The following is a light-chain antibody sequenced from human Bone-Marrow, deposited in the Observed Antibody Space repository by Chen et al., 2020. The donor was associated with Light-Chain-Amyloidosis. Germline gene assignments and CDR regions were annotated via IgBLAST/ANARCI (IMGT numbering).Light chain of an antibody. CDR3: QSADSSGTYEVI. CDR1: DLPTKY. J-gene: IGLJ2*01. CDR2: RDT. Sequence: SYELTQPPSVSVSPGQTARITCSGDDLPTKYAYWYQQKPGQAPVLVIHRDTERPSGISERFSGSSSGTTATVTISGGQAEDEDDYHCQSADSSGTYEVIFGGGTKLTVL. V-gene: IGLV3-25*03.